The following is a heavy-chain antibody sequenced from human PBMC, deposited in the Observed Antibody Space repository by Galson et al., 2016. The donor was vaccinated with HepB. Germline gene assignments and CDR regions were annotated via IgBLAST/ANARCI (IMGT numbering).Heavy chain of an antibody. CDR2: LEGNGGRT. CDR1: GFMFNAYA. Sequence: SLRLSCAASGFMFNAYAMHWVRQAPGKGLEYVASLEGNGGRTQMANSVKGRFTISRDNSKNTVYLQMNSLTTEDTAVYHCVKGGSTTWPPNWVDSWGQGTLVTVSS. CDR3: VKGGSTTWPPNWVDS. V-gene: IGHV3-64D*06. D-gene: IGHD1-1*01. J-gene: IGHJ5*01.